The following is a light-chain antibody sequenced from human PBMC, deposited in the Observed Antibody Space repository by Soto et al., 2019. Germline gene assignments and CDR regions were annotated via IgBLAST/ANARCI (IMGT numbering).Light chain of an antibody. Sequence: EIVLTQSPGTLSLSPGERATLSCRASQSVSSTYLAWYQQNPGQAPRLLIYGASSRATGIPDRFSGSGSGTDCALTIGRLEPEDFAVYFCQQYGSSSYTFGQGTKLEIK. CDR2: GAS. CDR1: QSVSSTY. CDR3: QQYGSSSYT. V-gene: IGKV3-20*01. J-gene: IGKJ2*01.